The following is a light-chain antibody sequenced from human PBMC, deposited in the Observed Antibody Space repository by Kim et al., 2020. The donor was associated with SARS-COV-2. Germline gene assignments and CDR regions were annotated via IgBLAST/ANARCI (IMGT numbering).Light chain of an antibody. CDR1: RRISNY. CDR3: QQSYTSPTT. J-gene: IGKJ5*01. V-gene: IGKV1-39*01. Sequence: AYIGDSVTIPCRASRRISNYVDWYQHKPGKAPNLLIHTATRLQSGVPSRFSGSGSGTDFALTISSLQPEDFATYYCQQSYTSPTTFGQGTRLEIK. CDR2: TAT.